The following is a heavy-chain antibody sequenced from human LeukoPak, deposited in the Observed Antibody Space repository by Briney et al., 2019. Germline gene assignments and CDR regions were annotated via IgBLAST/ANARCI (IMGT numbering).Heavy chain of an antibody. Sequence: GGSLRLSCAASGFTFSNYWMHWVRQAPGKGLEWVAFISYDGSYKYYADSVKGRFTISRDNSKNTLYLQMNSLRAEDTAVYYCAKDPRRYSRTGGYFDYWGQGTLVTVSS. CDR1: GFTFSNYW. J-gene: IGHJ4*02. D-gene: IGHD6-13*01. CDR2: ISYDGSYK. CDR3: AKDPRRYSRTGGYFDY. V-gene: IGHV3-30*18.